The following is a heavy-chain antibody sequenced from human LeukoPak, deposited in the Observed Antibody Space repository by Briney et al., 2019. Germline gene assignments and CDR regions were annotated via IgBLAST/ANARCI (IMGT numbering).Heavy chain of an antibody. Sequence: SETLSLTCAVYSGSFSGYYWSWIRQPPGKGLEWIGEINHSGSTNYNPSLKSRVTISVDTSRNQFSLKLSSVTAADTAVYYCARRRLSSSRFDYWGQGTLVTVSS. CDR2: INHSGST. CDR1: SGSFSGYY. J-gene: IGHJ4*02. V-gene: IGHV4-34*01. D-gene: IGHD6-6*01. CDR3: ARRRLSSSRFDY.